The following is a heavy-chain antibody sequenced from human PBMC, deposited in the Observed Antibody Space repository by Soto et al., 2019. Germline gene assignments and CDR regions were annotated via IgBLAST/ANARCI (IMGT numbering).Heavy chain of an antibody. Sequence: ASVKGSCQASGSTFTRDYMHWVRQAPGQGLEWMGIINPSGGSTSYAQKFQGRVTMTRDTSTSTVYMELSSLRSEDTAVYYCARETIFGVVIALPYYYYGMDVWGQGTTVTSP. CDR1: GSTFTRDY. CDR3: ARETIFGVVIALPYYYYGMDV. D-gene: IGHD3-3*01. CDR2: INPSGGST. V-gene: IGHV1-46*01. J-gene: IGHJ6*02.